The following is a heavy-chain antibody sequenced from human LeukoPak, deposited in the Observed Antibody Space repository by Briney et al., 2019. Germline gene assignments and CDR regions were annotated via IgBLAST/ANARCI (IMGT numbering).Heavy chain of an antibody. V-gene: IGHV4-34*01. Sequence: SETLSLTCAVYGGSFSGYYWSWIRQTTGKGLEWIGEINHSGGTNYNPSLKSRVTISVDTSKNQFSLKLRSVTAADTAVYYCARGDWTGAWEFWGQGTLVSVSS. J-gene: IGHJ4*02. CDR2: INHSGGT. CDR1: GGSFSGYY. CDR3: ARGDWTGAWEF. D-gene: IGHD3/OR15-3a*01.